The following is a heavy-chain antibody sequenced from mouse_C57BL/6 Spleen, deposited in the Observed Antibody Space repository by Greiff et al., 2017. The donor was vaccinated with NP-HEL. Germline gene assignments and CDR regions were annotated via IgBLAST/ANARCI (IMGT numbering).Heavy chain of an antibody. V-gene: IGHV2-9-1*01. CDR1: GFSLTSYA. D-gene: IGHD1-1*01. Sequence: QVQLKESGPGLVAPSQSLSITCTVSGFSLTSYAISWVRQPPGMGLEWLGVIWTGGGTNYNSALKSRLSISKDNSKSQVFLKMNSLQTDDTARYYCAREAYYGSSWDYWYFDVWGTGTTVTVSS. CDR2: IWTGGGT. CDR3: AREAYYGSSWDYWYFDV. J-gene: IGHJ1*03.